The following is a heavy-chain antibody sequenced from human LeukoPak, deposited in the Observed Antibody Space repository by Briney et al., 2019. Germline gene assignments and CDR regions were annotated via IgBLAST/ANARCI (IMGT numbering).Heavy chain of an antibody. J-gene: IGHJ3*02. Sequence: GESLKISCKGSGYSFTYYWIGWVRQMPGKGLEWMGVIYPVDSNTIYSPSCEGQVTISADKSISTAYLQWSSLKGSDTAMYYCAGAAGHHRDAFDIWGQGTKVIVSS. CDR3: AGAAGHHRDAFDI. V-gene: IGHV5-51*01. D-gene: IGHD2-15*01. CDR2: IYPVDSNT. CDR1: GYSFTYYW.